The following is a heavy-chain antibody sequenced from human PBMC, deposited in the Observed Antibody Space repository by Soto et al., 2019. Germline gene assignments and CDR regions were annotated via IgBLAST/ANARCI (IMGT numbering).Heavy chain of an antibody. Sequence: SETLSLTCTVSGGSISSYYWSWIRQPPGKGLEWIGYIYYSGSTNYNPSLKSRVTISVDTSKNQFSLKLSSVTAADTAVYYCARLKTDSDYDFWSGYGRPNWLDPWGQGTLVTVSS. J-gene: IGHJ5*02. CDR2: IYYSGST. V-gene: IGHV4-59*08. CDR3: ARLKTDSDYDFWSGYGRPNWLDP. CDR1: GGSISSYY. D-gene: IGHD3-3*01.